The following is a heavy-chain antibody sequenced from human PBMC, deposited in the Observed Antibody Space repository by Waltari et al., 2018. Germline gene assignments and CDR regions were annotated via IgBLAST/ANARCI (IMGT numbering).Heavy chain of an antibody. D-gene: IGHD3-16*01. V-gene: IGHV4-38-2*02. CDR2: IYHTGST. CDR3: AEEGDFRAGLFES. J-gene: IGHJ4*02. Sequence: QVQLWESGPGLVRSSETLSPSCTVSGHSVNHYFYWAWIRQSPGGGLEWIASIYHTGSTHYNSSLKSRVSISTDMSTKQFFLTLTHLTAADTAVYYCAEEGDFRAGLFESWGQGTLVSVSS. CDR1: GHSVNHYFY.